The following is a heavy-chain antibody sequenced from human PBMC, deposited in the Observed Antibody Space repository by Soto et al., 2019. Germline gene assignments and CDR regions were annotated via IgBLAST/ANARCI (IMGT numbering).Heavy chain of an antibody. CDR1: GFTFSKFE. CDR3: ARDHEAGGIGWFAP. CDR2: ITGSGNAQ. J-gene: IGHJ5*02. Sequence: SGGALVQPGGSLRLSCVASGFTFSKFEMIWVRQAPGKGLEWLSYITGSGNAQHYANSVRGRFTISRDNAKNSLYLQLSGVRVDDTAVYYSARDHEAGGIGWFAPWGQGTLVTVSS. D-gene: IGHD3-3*02. V-gene: IGHV3-48*03.